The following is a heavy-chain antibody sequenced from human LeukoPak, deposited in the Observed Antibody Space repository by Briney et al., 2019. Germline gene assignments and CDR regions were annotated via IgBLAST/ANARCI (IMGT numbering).Heavy chain of an antibody. J-gene: IGHJ2*01. Sequence: QASETLSLTCAVSGGSISSGSYYWGWIRQPPGKGLEWIGSIYYSENTYYNPSLKSRVTISVDTSKTHFSLKLSSVTAADTAVYYCARADGPRYWYFDLWGRGTLVTVSS. CDR2: IYYSENT. CDR3: ARADGPRYWYFDL. D-gene: IGHD5-24*01. CDR1: GGSISSGSYY. V-gene: IGHV4-39*07.